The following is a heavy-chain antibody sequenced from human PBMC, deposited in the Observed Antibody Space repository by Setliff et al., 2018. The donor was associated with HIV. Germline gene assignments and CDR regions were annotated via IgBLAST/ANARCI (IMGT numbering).Heavy chain of an antibody. D-gene: IGHD4-17*01. J-gene: IGHJ5*02. V-gene: IGHV7-4-1*02. CDR1: GYSFSNYA. Sequence: ASVKVSCKASGYSFSNYAINWVRQAPGQGLEWMGWIKTDNGSPTYAQGFTGRFVFSVDTSVTTAYLQISSLKAEDTAVYYCARALYGDYGGDLNWLDPWGQGTLVT. CDR2: IKTDNGSP. CDR3: ARALYGDYGGDLNWLDP.